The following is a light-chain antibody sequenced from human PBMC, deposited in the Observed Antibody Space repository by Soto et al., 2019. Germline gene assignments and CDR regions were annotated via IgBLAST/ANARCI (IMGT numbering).Light chain of an antibody. V-gene: IGLV2-11*01. CDR3: QSYDSSLTTFV. CDR2: DVT. CDR1: KSDLGDYNY. J-gene: IGLJ1*01. Sequence: QSALTQPRSVSGSPGQSVTISCTGTKSDLGDYNYVSWFQQHPGKTPKLMIYDVTRRPSGVPDRFSGSKSGTSASLAITGLQPEDEADYYCQSYDSSLTTFVFGTGTKVTV.